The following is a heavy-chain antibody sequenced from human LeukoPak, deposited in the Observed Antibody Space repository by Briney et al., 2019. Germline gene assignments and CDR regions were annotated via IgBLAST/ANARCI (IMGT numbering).Heavy chain of an antibody. V-gene: IGHV3-11*01. CDR3: ARDGHYDILTGYFQD. D-gene: IGHD3-9*01. J-gene: IGHJ1*01. Sequence: FTDSVKGRFTISRDNAKNSLYLQMNSLRAEDTAVYYCARDGHYDILTGYFQDWGQGTLVTVSS.